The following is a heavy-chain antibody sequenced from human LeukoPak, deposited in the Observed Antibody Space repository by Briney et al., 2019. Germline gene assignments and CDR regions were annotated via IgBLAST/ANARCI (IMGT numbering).Heavy chain of an antibody. Sequence: GGPLRLSCAASGFTFSNYDMHWVRQATGKGLEWVSAIGTAGDTYYPGSVKGRFTISRENAKNSLYLQMNSLRAGDTAVYYCARGPATVTASYYYYGMDVWGQGTTVTVSS. CDR2: IGTAGDT. CDR1: GFTFSNYD. J-gene: IGHJ6*02. V-gene: IGHV3-13*01. D-gene: IGHD4-17*01. CDR3: ARGPATVTASYYYYGMDV.